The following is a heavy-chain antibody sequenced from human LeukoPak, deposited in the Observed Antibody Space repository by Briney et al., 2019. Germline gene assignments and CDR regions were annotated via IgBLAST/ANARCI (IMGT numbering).Heavy chain of an antibody. Sequence: GGSLRLSCAASGFTFSSYGMHWVRQAPGKGLEWVANINQDGSERYYVDSVKGRFTISRDNAKNSLYLQMSGLRAEDTAVYYCATDEWTPGYWGQGTLVTVSS. CDR3: ATDEWTPGY. V-gene: IGHV3-7*03. CDR2: INQDGSER. CDR1: GFTFSSYG. J-gene: IGHJ4*02. D-gene: IGHD3-3*01.